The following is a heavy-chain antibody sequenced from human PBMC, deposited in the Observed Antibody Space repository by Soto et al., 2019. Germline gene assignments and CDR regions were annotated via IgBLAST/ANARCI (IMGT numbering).Heavy chain of an antibody. CDR3: EAGLLSLDACDM. D-gene: IGHD1-26*01. CDR1: GYTFTSYD. V-gene: IGHV1-8*01. J-gene: IGHJ3*02. Sequence: QVQLVQSGAEVKKPGASVKVSCKASGYTFTSYDINWVRQATGQGLEWMGWRNPNSVNPGYPQQFQGRVTTTRNTSIHTAYQELSSMRSEDTALYYCEAGLLSLDACDMGGQGPIVTVSS. CDR2: RNPNSVNP.